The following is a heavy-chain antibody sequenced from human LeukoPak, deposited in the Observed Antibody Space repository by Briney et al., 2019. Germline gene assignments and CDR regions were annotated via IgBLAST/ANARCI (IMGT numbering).Heavy chain of an antibody. V-gene: IGHV4-61*02. CDR1: GGSISSGSYY. CDR2: IYSSGST. Sequence: SQTLSLTCTVSGGSISSGSYYWSWIRQPAGKGLEWIGRIYSSGSTNYNPSLKNRVTISVDTSKNQFSLKLSSVTAADTAVYYCARGSSSSDAFDYWGQGTLVTVSS. CDR3: ARGSSSSDAFDY. J-gene: IGHJ4*02. D-gene: IGHD6-6*01.